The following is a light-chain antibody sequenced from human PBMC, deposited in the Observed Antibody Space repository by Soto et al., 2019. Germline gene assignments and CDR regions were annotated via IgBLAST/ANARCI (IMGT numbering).Light chain of an antibody. Sequence: QSALTQPPSASGSPGQSVTISCTGTSSDIGYYNYVSWYQQHPGKAPKLLIYEVTTRPSGVPDRFSGSKSGNTASLTVSGLQAEDEADYYCSSFAGGSTVFGTGTKLTVL. V-gene: IGLV2-8*01. CDR3: SSFAGGSTV. CDR2: EVT. J-gene: IGLJ1*01. CDR1: SSDIGYYNY.